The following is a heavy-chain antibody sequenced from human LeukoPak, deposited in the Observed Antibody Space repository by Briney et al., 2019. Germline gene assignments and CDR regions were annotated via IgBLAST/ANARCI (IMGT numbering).Heavy chain of an antibody. V-gene: IGHV4-59*01. CDR2: IYYSGST. CDR1: GGSISSYY. CDR3: AKSDNSGWLTWFDP. J-gene: IGHJ5*02. Sequence: PSETLSLTCTVSGGSISSYYWSWIRQPPGKGLEWIGYIYYSGSTNYNPSLKSRVTISVDTSKNQFSLKLSSVTAADTAVYYCAKSDNSGWLTWFDPWGQGTLVTVSS. D-gene: IGHD6-19*01.